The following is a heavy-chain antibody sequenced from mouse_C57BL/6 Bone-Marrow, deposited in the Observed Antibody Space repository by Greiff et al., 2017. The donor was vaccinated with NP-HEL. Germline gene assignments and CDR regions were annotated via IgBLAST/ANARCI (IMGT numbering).Heavy chain of an antibody. D-gene: IGHD1-1*01. CDR3: TRGGSSTYAMDY. Sequence: EVQLVESGEGLVKPGGSLKLSCAASGFTFSSYAMSWVRQTPEKRLEWVAYISSGGDYIYYADTVKGRFTISRDNARNTLYLQMSSLKSEDTAMYYCTRGGSSTYAMDYWGQGTSVTVSS. J-gene: IGHJ4*01. CDR2: ISSGGDYI. V-gene: IGHV5-9-1*02. CDR1: GFTFSSYA.